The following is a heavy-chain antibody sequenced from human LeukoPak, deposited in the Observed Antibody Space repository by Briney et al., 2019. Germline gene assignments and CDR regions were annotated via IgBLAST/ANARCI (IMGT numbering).Heavy chain of an antibody. CDR3: AKDGRGSGGSWTYYYYGMDV. Sequence: GGSLRLSCAASGFTFDDYAMHWVRQAPGKGLEWVSGISWNGGSIGYADSVKGRFTISRDNAKNSLYLQMNSLRAEDTALYYCAKDGRGSGGSWTYYYYGMDVWGQGTTVTVSS. CDR1: GFTFDDYA. J-gene: IGHJ6*02. D-gene: IGHD2-15*01. CDR2: ISWNGGSI. V-gene: IGHV3-9*01.